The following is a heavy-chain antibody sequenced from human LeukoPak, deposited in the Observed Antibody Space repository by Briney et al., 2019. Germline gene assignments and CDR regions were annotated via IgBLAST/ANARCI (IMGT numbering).Heavy chain of an antibody. Sequence: AETLSLSCSVSGGSIKNYYWSWIRQPPGKGLEWLGNIYFGGTTDYNSSLKSDPTKSLFTFKDQLSLNLQSVTAADTATYYCARHRSDTGGKKGVNWFDPWGQGTLVTVSS. CDR2: IYFGGTT. V-gene: IGHV4-59*01. CDR1: GGSIKNYY. J-gene: IGHJ5*02. CDR3: ARHRSDTGGKKGVNWFDP. D-gene: IGHD4-23*01.